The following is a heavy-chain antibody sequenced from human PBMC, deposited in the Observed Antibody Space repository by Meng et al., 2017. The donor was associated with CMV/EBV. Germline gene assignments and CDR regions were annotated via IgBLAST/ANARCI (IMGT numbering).Heavy chain of an antibody. D-gene: IGHD2-2*01. CDR3: ATNLNCSSTSCSRYFDY. Sequence: GGSLRLSCAVSGLTSSSDSMNWVRQAPGKGLEWVSSISSSSSYIYYADSVKGRFTISRDNAKNSLYLQMNSLRAEDTAVYYCATNLNCSSTSCSRYFDYWGQGTLVTVSS. CDR2: ISSSSSYI. V-gene: IGHV3-21*01. J-gene: IGHJ4*02. CDR1: GLTSSSDS.